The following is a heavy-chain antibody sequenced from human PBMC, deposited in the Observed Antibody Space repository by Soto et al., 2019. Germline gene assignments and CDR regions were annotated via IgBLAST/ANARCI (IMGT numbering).Heavy chain of an antibody. J-gene: IGHJ6*02. Sequence: PSETLSLTCTVSGGSVSSGSYYWSWIRQPPGKGLEWIGYIYYSGSTNYNTSLKSRVTISIDTSKNQFSLKLNSVTAADTAVYYCSIECRGGGSCYYNYYYYYGMDVWGQGTTVTVSS. V-gene: IGHV4-61*01. CDR3: SIECRGGGSCYYNYYYYYGMDV. CDR2: IYYSGST. CDR1: GGSVSSGSYY. D-gene: IGHD2-15*01.